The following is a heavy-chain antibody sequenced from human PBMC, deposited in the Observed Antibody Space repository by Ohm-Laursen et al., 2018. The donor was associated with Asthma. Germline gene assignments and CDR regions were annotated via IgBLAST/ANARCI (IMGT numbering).Heavy chain of an antibody. D-gene: IGHD4-17*01. Sequence: SLRLSCSASGFTFNSYVMSWVRQAPGKGLEWVSSVSGSGGNKYYADSVKGRATISRDNSKNTLYLQMNSLRAEDTAVYYCAKAYGEAFDIWGQGTMVTVSS. J-gene: IGHJ3*02. V-gene: IGHV3-23*01. CDR2: VSGSGGNK. CDR1: GFTFNSYV. CDR3: AKAYGEAFDI.